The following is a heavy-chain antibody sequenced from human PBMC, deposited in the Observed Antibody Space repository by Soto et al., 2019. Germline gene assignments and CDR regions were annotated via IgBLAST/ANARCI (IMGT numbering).Heavy chain of an antibody. Sequence: SVKVSCKASGGTFSSYAISWVRQAPGQGLEWMGGIIPIFGTANYAQKFQGRVTITADESTSTAYMELSSLRSEDTAVYYCAREVRRSFDFPWYTNYYYYGMDVWG. CDR2: IIPIFGTA. CDR3: AREVRRSFDFPWYTNYYYYGMDV. CDR1: GGTFSSYA. D-gene: IGHD2-8*01. V-gene: IGHV1-69*13. J-gene: IGHJ6*02.